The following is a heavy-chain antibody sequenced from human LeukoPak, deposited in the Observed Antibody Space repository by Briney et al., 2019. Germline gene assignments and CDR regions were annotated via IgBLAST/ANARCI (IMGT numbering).Heavy chain of an antibody. Sequence: GASVKVSRKASVYTPSHYGITSVRQPPGQGLEWVGWISAYNGETNYAQKVQDRVTMTTDTSTSTAYMELRGLRSDDTAVYYCARTRPTMQGWGFDYWGQGTLVTVSS. J-gene: IGHJ4*02. D-gene: IGHD5-12*01. CDR2: ISAYNGET. CDR3: ARTRPTMQGWGFDY. V-gene: IGHV1-18*01. CDR1: VYTPSHYG.